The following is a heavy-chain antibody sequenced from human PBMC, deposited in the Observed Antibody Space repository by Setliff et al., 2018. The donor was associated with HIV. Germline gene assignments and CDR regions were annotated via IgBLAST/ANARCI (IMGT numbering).Heavy chain of an antibody. Sequence: ASVKVSCQASGYTFTSYYMHWVRQAPGQGLEWMGIINPSGGSTSYAQKFQGRVTMTRDTSTSTVYMELISLRSEDTAVYYCARGPVTTVGWFDPWGQGTLVTVSS. J-gene: IGHJ5*02. D-gene: IGHD4-17*01. V-gene: IGHV1-46*01. CDR3: ARGPVTTVGWFDP. CDR1: GYTFTSYY. CDR2: INPSGGST.